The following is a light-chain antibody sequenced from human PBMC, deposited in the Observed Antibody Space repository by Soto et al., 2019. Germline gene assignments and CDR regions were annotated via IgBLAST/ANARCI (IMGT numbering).Light chain of an antibody. CDR2: AAS. CDR1: QGISSY. Sequence: AIRMTQSPSSLSASTGDRVTITCRASQGISSYLAWYQQKPGKAPKLLIYAASTLQSGVPSRFSGSGSGTDFTLTISCLQTEDFETYYCQQYYSYPRAFGQRTKVEIK. V-gene: IGKV1-8*01. CDR3: QQYYSYPRA. J-gene: IGKJ1*01.